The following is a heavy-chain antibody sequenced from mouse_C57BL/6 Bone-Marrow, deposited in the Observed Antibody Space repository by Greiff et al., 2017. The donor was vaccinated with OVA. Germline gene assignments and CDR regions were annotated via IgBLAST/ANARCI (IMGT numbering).Heavy chain of an antibody. J-gene: IGHJ4*01. D-gene: IGHD6-1*01. V-gene: IGHV1-59*01. CDR2: IDPSDSYT. CDR3: ARQPGRGYAMDY. CDR1: GYTFTSYW. Sequence: QVQLQQPGAELVRPGTSVKLSCKASGYTFTSYWMHWVKQRPGQGLEWIGVIDPSDSYTNYNQKFKGKATLTVDTSSSTAYMQLSSLTSEDSAVYYCARQPGRGYAMDYCGQGTSVTVSS.